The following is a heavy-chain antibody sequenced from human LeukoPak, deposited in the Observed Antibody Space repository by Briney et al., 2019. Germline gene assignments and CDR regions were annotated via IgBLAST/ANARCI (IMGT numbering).Heavy chain of an antibody. CDR1: GYTFTSYD. J-gene: IGHJ5*02. Sequence: ASAKVSCKASGYTFTSYDINWVRQAPGQGLEWMGWMNPNSGNTGYAQKFQGRVTMTRNTSISTAYMELSSLRSEDTAVYYCARDPGGRWFRESGRVFDPWGQGTLVTVSS. CDR2: MNPNSGNT. V-gene: IGHV1-8*01. D-gene: IGHD3-10*01. CDR3: ARDPGGRWFRESGRVFDP.